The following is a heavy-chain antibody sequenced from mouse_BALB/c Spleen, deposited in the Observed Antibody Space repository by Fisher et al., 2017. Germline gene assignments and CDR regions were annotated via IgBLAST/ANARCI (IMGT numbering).Heavy chain of an antibody. V-gene: IGHV1-82*01. CDR3: ARRDYYGSSYVWYFDV. Sequence: GKFKGKATLTADKSSSTAYMQLSSLASEDSAVYFCARRDYYGSSYVWYFDVWGAGTTVTVSS. D-gene: IGHD1-1*01. J-gene: IGHJ1*01.